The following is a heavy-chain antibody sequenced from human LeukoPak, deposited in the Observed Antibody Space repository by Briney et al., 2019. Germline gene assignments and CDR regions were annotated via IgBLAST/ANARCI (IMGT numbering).Heavy chain of an antibody. CDR1: GYTFTSYG. Sequence: ASVKVSCKASGYTFTSYGISWVRQAPGQGLEWMGWISAYNGNTNYAQKLQGRVTMTTDTSTSTAYMELRSLRSDGTAVYYCAKPLRYCSSTSCYVEAGLLDYWGQGTLVTVSS. CDR3: AKPLRYCSSTSCYVEAGLLDY. J-gene: IGHJ4*02. CDR2: ISAYNGNT. V-gene: IGHV1-18*01. D-gene: IGHD2-2*01.